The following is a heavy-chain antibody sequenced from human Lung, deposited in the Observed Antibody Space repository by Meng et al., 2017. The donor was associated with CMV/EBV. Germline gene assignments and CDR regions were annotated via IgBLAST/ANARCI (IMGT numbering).Heavy chain of an antibody. CDR2: IYYSGST. CDR3: ARSEPAESYCTNGVCSDYYYGMDV. V-gene: IGHV4-39*07. CDR1: GVSISSSTYY. D-gene: IGHD2-8*01. J-gene: IGHJ6*02. Sequence: SXTXSLXCTVSGVSISSSTYYXDWIRQPPGKGLEYIGSIYYSGSTYYNPSLKGRVTISVDASKNQFSLKLTSVTAADTAVYYCARSEPAESYCTNGVCSDYYYGMDVGXQGTTVTVSS.